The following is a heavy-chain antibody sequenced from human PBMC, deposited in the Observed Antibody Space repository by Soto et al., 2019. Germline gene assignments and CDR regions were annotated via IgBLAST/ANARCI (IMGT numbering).Heavy chain of an antibody. CDR2: INAGNGNT. V-gene: IGHV1-3*01. D-gene: IGHD6-6*01. CDR3: ARDLQGLYLATAARRAFAI. J-gene: IGHJ3*02. CDR1: GYTFTSYA. Sequence: ASVKVSCKASGYTFTSYAMHWVRQAPVQRLEWMGWINAGNGNTKYSQKFQGRVTINRDTSASTAYMELSRLRSEETAVYYCARDLQGLYLATAARRAFAIWGQGTMVTVS.